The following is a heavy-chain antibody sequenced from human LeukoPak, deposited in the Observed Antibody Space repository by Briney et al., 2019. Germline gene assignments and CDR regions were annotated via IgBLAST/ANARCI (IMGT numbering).Heavy chain of an antibody. CDR2: INHSGST. D-gene: IGHD2-15*01. CDR3: AREEVV. J-gene: IGHJ4*02. V-gene: IGHV4-34*01. CDR1: GGSFSGYY. Sequence: SETLSLTCAVYGGSFSGYYGSWIRQPPGKGLEWIGEINHSGSTNYNPSLKSRVTISVDTSKNQFSLKLSSVTAADTAVYYCAREEVVWGQGTLVTVSS.